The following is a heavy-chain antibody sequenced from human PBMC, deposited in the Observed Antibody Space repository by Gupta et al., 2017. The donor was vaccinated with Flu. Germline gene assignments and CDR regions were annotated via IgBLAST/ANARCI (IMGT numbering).Heavy chain of an antibody. V-gene: IGHV3-48*03. Sequence: EVQLVESGGGLVQPGGSLRLSCAASGFTFSSYEMNWVRQAPGKGLEWVSYISSSGSTIYYADSVKGRFTISRDNAKNSLYLQMNSLRAEDTAVYYCGRYCSSTSCHSSLIWGQGTMVTVSS. D-gene: IGHD2-2*01. J-gene: IGHJ3*02. CDR1: GFTFSSYE. CDR2: ISSSGSTI. CDR3: GRYCSSTSCHSSLI.